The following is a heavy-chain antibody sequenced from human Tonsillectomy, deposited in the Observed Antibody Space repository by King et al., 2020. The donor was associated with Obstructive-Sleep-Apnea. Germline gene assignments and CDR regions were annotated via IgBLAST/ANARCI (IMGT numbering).Heavy chain of an antibody. Sequence: VQLVESGGGLVQPGGSLRLSCAASGFTFSNYAMSWVRQAPGNGLECVAAFSGSGGNRYYADSVKGRFTISRENSKDTLYLQMNSLRAEDTAVYFCAKDIVVVIAAHFDYWGQGTLVTVSS. J-gene: IGHJ4*02. D-gene: IGHD2-15*01. V-gene: IGHV3-23*04. CDR1: GFTFSNYA. CDR3: AKDIVVVIAAHFDY. CDR2: FSGSGGNR.